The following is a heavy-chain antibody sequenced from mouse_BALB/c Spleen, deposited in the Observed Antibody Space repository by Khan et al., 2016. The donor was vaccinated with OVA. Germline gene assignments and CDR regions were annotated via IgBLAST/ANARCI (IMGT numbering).Heavy chain of an antibody. CDR3: ARSTYRYAFVY. J-gene: IGHJ3*01. D-gene: IGHD2-12*01. Sequence: EVQLVESGPSLVKPSQTLSLTCSVTGDSITSGYWNWIRKFPGNKLEYMGYIIYTGYTYYNPSLKSRISITRHTSKNQYYLQLGAVTDEDTATYYCARSTYRYAFVYWGQGTLVTVSA. V-gene: IGHV3-8*02. CDR1: GDSITSGY. CDR2: IIYTGYT.